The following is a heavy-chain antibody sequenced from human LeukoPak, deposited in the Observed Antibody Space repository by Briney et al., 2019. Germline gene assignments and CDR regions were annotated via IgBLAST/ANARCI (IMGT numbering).Heavy chain of an antibody. CDR1: GYTFTSYD. V-gene: IGHV1-8*03. D-gene: IGHD3-16*01. Sequence: ASVKVSCKASGYTFTSYDINWVRQATGQGLEWMGWMNPNSGNTGYAQKFKGRVTITRNTSISTAYMELSSLRSEDTAVYYCARGTKSGLGESSVGYWGQGTLVTVSS. CDR3: ARGTKSGLGESSVGY. J-gene: IGHJ4*02. CDR2: MNPNSGNT.